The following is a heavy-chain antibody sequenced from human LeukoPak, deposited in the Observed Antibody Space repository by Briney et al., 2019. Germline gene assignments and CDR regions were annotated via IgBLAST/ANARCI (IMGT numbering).Heavy chain of an antibody. CDR3: ARDRESSGRRDFDL. Sequence: PSETLSLTCTVSGGSISSYYWSWIRQPPGKGLEWIGYIYYSGNTNYNPSLKSRVSISIDTSKNQFSLHLSSVTAADTAVYYCARDRESSGRRDFDLWGRGTMVTVSA. D-gene: IGHD3-22*01. CDR2: IYYSGNT. J-gene: IGHJ2*01. CDR1: GGSISSYY. V-gene: IGHV4-59*01.